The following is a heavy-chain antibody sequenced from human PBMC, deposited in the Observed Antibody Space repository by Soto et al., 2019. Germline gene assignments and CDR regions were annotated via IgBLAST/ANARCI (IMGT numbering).Heavy chain of an antibody. D-gene: IGHD3-10*01. J-gene: IGHJ4*02. CDR2: VSNSGRST. Sequence: EVQLVESGGGLVQPGGSLRLPCSASGFNFSSHAMHWVRQAPGKGLEYVSGVSNSGRSTNYADSVKGRFTISRDNSKNTLYLQMSSLRPDDTAVYYCVKDSSGSWFSDFDSWGQGTLSPSPQ. V-gene: IGHV3-64D*08. CDR1: GFNFSSHA. CDR3: VKDSSGSWFSDFDS.